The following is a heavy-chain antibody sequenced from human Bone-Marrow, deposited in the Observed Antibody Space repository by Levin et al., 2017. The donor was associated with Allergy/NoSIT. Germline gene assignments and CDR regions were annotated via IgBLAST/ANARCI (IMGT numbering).Heavy chain of an antibody. CDR2: ISGAGDHI. J-gene: IGHJ6*02. V-gene: IGHV3-21*01. Sequence: KSGGSLRLSCAASGFTFSSYTMNWVRQTPGKGLEWVSSISGAGDHINYAESLKGRFTISRDNAKNSLYLQMNSLRAEDTAIYYCARPSVPYAIDMDVWGQGATVTVSS. CDR1: GFTFSSYT. CDR3: ARPSVPYAIDMDV.